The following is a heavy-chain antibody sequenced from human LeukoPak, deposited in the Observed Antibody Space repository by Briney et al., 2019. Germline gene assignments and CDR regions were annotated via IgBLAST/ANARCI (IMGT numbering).Heavy chain of an antibody. Sequence: SETLSLTCTVSGDSSTSGDYYWSWIRQPAGKGLEWIGRVHVTGSTVSIPSLKSRVTMSVDTSRDFFSLNLTSVTAADTAVYYCARTARDGNMYYFDSWAREAWSPSPQ. CDR1: GDSSTSGDYY. D-gene: IGHD5-24*01. CDR2: VHVTGST. V-gene: IGHV4-61*02. J-gene: IGHJ4*02. CDR3: ARTARDGNMYYFDS.